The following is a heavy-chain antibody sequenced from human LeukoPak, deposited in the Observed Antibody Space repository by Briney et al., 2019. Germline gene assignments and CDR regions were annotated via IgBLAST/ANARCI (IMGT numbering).Heavy chain of an antibody. J-gene: IGHJ5*02. D-gene: IGHD5-12*01. CDR2: INHSGST. CDR1: GGSFSGYS. CDR3: EIGPVAYNWFDH. V-gene: IGHV4-34*01. Sequence: PSETLSLTCAVYGGSFSGYSWSWIRQPPGKGLEWIGEINHSGSTNYNPSLKSRFTISVDPSKNQFSLKLTSVSAADTAVYYCEIGPVAYNWFDHWGQGTLVTVSS.